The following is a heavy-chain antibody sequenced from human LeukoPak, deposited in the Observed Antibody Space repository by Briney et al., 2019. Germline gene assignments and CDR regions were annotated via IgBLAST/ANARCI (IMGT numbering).Heavy chain of an antibody. CDR3: ARVPGRYYDSSGYPSAHFDY. Sequence: PSETLSLTCAVSGGSISSSNWWSWVRQPPGKGLEWIGEIYHSGSTNYNPSLKSRVTISVDKSKNRFSLKLSSVTAADTAVYYCARVPGRYYDSSGYPSAHFDYWGQGTLVTVSS. CDR1: GGSISSSNW. J-gene: IGHJ4*02. CDR2: IYHSGST. D-gene: IGHD3-22*01. V-gene: IGHV4-4*02.